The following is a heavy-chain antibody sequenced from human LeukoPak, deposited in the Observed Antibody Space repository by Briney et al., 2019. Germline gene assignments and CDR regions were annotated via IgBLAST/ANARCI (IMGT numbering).Heavy chain of an antibody. CDR3: ARMRYCSSTSCQYYMDV. D-gene: IGHD2-2*01. Sequence: PGGPLRLSCAASGFTFDDYGMSWVRQAPGKGLEWVSGINWNGGSTGYADSVKGRFTISRDNAKNSLYLQMNSLRAEDTALYYCARMRYCSSTSCQYYMDVWGKGTTVTVSS. J-gene: IGHJ6*03. CDR2: INWNGGST. V-gene: IGHV3-20*04. CDR1: GFTFDDYG.